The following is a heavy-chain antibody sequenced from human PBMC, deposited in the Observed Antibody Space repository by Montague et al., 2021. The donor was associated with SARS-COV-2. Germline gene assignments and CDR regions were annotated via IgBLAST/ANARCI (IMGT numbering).Heavy chain of an antibody. CDR3: AKDVGLYCSGGSCYSTPTYYFDY. V-gene: IGHV3-33*06. D-gene: IGHD2-15*01. Sequence: SLRLSCAASGFTFSSYGMHWVRQAPGKGLEWVAVIWYDGSNKYYADSVKGRFTISRDNSKNTLYLQMNSLRAGDTAVYYCAKDVGLYCSGGSCYSTPTYYFDYWGQGTLVTVSS. J-gene: IGHJ4*02. CDR2: IWYDGSNK. CDR1: GFTFSSYG.